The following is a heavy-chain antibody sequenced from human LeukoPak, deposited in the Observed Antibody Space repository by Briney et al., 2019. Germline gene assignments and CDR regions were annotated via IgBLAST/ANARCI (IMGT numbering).Heavy chain of an antibody. CDR3: AREYYYGSGELFIDRFDP. J-gene: IGHJ5*02. V-gene: IGHV4-30-4*01. CDR2: IYYSGST. Sequence: SQTLSLTCTVSGGSISSGDYYWSWIRQPPGKGLEWIGYIYYSGSTYYNPSLKSRVTISVDTSKNQFSLKLSSVTAADTAVYYCAREYYYGSGELFIDRFDPWGQGTLVTVSS. CDR1: GGSISSGDYY. D-gene: IGHD3-10*01.